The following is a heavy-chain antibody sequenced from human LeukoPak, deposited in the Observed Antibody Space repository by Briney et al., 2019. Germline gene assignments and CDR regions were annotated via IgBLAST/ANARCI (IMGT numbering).Heavy chain of an antibody. J-gene: IGHJ5*02. V-gene: IGHV4-39*07. CDR1: GGSISSSSSC. D-gene: IGHD4-17*01. CDR2: TYDSGST. CDR3: ARITVTTETNWFDP. Sequence: SETLSLTCSVSGGSISSSSSCWGWIRQPPGKGLEWIGETYDSGSTKYNPSLKSRVTISVDKSKNQFSLKLSSVTAADTAVYYCARITVTTETNWFDPWGQGTLVTVSS.